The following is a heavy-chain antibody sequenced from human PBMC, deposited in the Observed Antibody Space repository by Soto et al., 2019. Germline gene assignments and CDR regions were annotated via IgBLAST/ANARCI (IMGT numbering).Heavy chain of an antibody. J-gene: IGHJ6*02. CDR2: VHDSWGP. V-gene: IGHV4-59*08. CDR1: GGSISSYY. CDR3: ARQGFGALHGLVDV. D-gene: IGHD3-10*01. Sequence: QVPLQESGPGLVKPSETLSLSCTVSGGSISSYYWSWIRQTPGKGLEWIGYVHDSWGPNYNPSLKSRVAISLDTSKSQFSLKLTSVTAPDTAVYYCARQGFGALHGLVDVWDQGTTVTVSS.